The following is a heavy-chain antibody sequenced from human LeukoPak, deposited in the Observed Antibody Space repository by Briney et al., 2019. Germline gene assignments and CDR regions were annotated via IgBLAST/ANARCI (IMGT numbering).Heavy chain of an antibody. CDR2: MNPNSGNT. CDR1: GYTFTSYD. CDR3: ASLIAVAGTRDY. Sequence: ASVKVTCKAPGYTFTSYDINWVRQATGQGLEWIGWMNPNSGNTGYAQKFQGRVTMTRNTSISTAYMELSSLSSEDTAVYYYASLIAVAGTRDYWGQGTLVTVSS. D-gene: IGHD6-19*01. V-gene: IGHV1-8*01. J-gene: IGHJ4*02.